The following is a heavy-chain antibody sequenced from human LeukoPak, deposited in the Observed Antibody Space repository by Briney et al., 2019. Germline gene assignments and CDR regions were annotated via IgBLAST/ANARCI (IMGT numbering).Heavy chain of an antibody. V-gene: IGHV4-34*01. CDR1: GGSFSGYY. Sequence: SETLSLTCAVYGGSFSGYYWSWIRQPPGKGLEWIGEINHSGSTNYNPSLKSRVTISVDTSKNQFSLKLSSVTAADTAVYYCARAYVDKAMRKYYMDVWGKGTTVTVSS. CDR2: INHSGST. CDR3: ARAYVDKAMRKYYMDV. J-gene: IGHJ6*03. D-gene: IGHD5-18*01.